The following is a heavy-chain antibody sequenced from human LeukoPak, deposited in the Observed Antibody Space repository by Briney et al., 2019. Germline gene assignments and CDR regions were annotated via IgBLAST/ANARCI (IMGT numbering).Heavy chain of an antibody. CDR3: ARFTRFVSSGWSHDAFDI. CDR1: GYTFTGYY. V-gene: IGHV1-2*02. D-gene: IGHD6-19*01. CDR2: INPNSGGT. J-gene: IGHJ3*02. Sequence: ASVKVSCKASGYTFTGYYMHWVRQAPGQGLEWMGWINPNSGGTNYAQKFQGRVTMTRDTSISTAYMELSRLRSDDTAVYYCARFTRFVSSGWSHDAFDIWGQGTMVTLSS.